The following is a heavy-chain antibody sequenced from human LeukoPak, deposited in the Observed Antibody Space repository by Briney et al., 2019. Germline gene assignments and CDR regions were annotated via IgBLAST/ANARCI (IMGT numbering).Heavy chain of an antibody. V-gene: IGHV4-34*01. D-gene: IGHD1-7*01. CDR1: GGSFSGYY. J-gene: IGHJ4*02. Sequence: PSETLSLTCAVYGGSFSGYYWSWIRQPPGKGLEWIGEINHSGSTNYNPSLKSRVTISVDTSKNQFSLKLSSVTAADTAVYYCARGSSPGTTSYFDYWGQGTLVTVSS. CDR2: INHSGST. CDR3: ARGSSPGTTSYFDY.